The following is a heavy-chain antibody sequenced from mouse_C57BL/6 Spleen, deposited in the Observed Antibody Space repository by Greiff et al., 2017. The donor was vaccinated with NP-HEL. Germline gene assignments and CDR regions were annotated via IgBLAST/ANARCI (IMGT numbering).Heavy chain of an antibody. J-gene: IGHJ2*01. CDR1: GYSITSGYY. V-gene: IGHV3-6*01. Sequence: VQLKESGPGLVKPSQSLSLTCSVTGYSITSGYYWNWIRQFPGNKLEWMGYISYDGSNNYNPSLKNRISITRDTSKNQFFLKLNSVTTEDTATYYCARGGLYFDYWGQGTTLTVSS. CDR2: ISYDGSN. CDR3: ARGGLYFDY.